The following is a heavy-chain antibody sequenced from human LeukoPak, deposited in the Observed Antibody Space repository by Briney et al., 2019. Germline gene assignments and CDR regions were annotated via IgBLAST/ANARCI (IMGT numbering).Heavy chain of an antibody. CDR2: IIPIFGIA. CDR1: GGTFSSYA. J-gene: IGHJ5*02. CDR3: AREATVTTRWFDP. Sequence: SVKVSCKASGGTFSSYAISWVRQAPGQGLEWMGRIIPIFGIANYAQKFQGRVTITADKSTSAAYMELSSLRSEDTAVYYCAREATVTTRWFDPWGQGTLVTVSS. V-gene: IGHV1-69*04. D-gene: IGHD4-17*01.